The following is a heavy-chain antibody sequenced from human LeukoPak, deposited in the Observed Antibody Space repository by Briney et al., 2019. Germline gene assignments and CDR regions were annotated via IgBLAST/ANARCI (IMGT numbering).Heavy chain of an antibody. CDR1: GGTFSSYA. CDR2: IIPIFGTA. D-gene: IGHD2-15*01. Sequence: SVKVSCKASGGTFSSYAISWVRQAPGQGLEWMGGIIPIFGTANYAQKFQGRVTITADESTSTAYMELSSLRSEDTAVYYCARDHCGGGSCYSGIYYYYYGMDVWGQGTTVTVSS. V-gene: IGHV1-69*13. J-gene: IGHJ6*02. CDR3: ARDHCGGGSCYSGIYYYYYGMDV.